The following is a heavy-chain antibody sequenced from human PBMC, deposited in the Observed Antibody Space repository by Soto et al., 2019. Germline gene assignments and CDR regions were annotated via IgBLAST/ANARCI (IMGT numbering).Heavy chain of an antibody. Sequence: QIQMVQSGAEVKKPGASVKVSCQTSGYNFLDYGIDWVRQAPGQDLQWMGWIGLYHTLTKYTPQFQDRVTITSDTSTRTVYMELRSLRSDDTATYYCVIHDNPISLNHWGPGTRITVSA. CDR2: IGLYHTLT. D-gene: IGHD3-22*01. V-gene: IGHV1-18*04. J-gene: IGHJ5*02. CDR1: GYNFLDYG. CDR3: VIHDNPISLNH.